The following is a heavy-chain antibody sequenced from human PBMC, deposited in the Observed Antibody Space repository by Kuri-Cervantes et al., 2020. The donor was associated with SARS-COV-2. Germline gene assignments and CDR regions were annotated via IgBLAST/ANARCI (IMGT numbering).Heavy chain of an antibody. V-gene: IGHV3-33*06. CDR2: IWYDGSNK. D-gene: IGHD2-8*01. CDR1: GFTFSSYG. J-gene: IGHJ2*01. CDR3: AKMERWNVLMVYATILTGYFDL. Sequence: CAASGFTFSSYGMHWVRQAPGKGLEWVAVIWYDGSNKYYADSVKGRFTISRDNSKNTLYLQMNSLRAEDTAVYYCAKMERWNVLMVYATILTGYFDLRGRGTLVTVSS.